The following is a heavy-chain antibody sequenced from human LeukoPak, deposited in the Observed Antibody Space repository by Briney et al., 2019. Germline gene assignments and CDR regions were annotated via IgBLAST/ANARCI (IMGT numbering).Heavy chain of an antibody. CDR3: ARGRPIKKLAPSFGY. CDR2: INHSGST. V-gene: IGHV4-34*01. Sequence: SGTLSLTCAVYGGSFSGYYWSWIRQPPGKGLEWIGEINHSGSTNYNPSLKSRVTISVDTSKNQFSLKLSSVTAADTAVYYCARGRPIKKLAPSFGYWGQGTLVTVSS. CDR1: GGSFSGYY. D-gene: IGHD6-6*01. J-gene: IGHJ4*02.